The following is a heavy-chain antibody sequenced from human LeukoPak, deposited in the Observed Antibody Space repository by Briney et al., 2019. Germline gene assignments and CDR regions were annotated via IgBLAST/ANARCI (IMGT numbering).Heavy chain of an antibody. D-gene: IGHD2-15*01. J-gene: IGHJ4*02. V-gene: IGHV3-21*01. Sequence: PGGSLRLSCAASGFTLNAYSMIWVRQAPGKGLEWVSSISTGGDYIHYADSVKGRFTISRDNAKNSLYLQMNSLRDDDTAVYYCGSKSGGSASYWGQGTLVTVSS. CDR1: GFTLNAYS. CDR3: GSKSGGSASY. CDR2: ISTGGDYI.